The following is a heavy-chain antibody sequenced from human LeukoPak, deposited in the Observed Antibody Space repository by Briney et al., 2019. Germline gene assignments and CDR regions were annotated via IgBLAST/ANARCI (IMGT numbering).Heavy chain of an antibody. CDR2: IYSGGTT. V-gene: IGHV3-66*01. CDR3: ARGYSSGWPDF. CDR1: GFTVSSNY. Sequence: GGSLRLSCAASGFTVSSNYMSWVRQAPGKGLEWVSVIYSGGTTYYADSVKGRFTISRDNSKNTLHLQMNSLRAEDTAVYYCARGYSSGWPDFWGQGTLVTVSS. J-gene: IGHJ4*02. D-gene: IGHD6-25*01.